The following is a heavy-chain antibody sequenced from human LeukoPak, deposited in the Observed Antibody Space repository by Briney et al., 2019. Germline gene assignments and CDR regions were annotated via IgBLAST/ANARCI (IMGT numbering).Heavy chain of an antibody. D-gene: IGHD2-2*02. J-gene: IGHJ5*02. CDR3: ARYCSSTSCYKPP. CDR2: IRSKAYGGTT. V-gene: IGHV3-49*04. Sequence: GGSLRLSCTASGFTFGDYAMRWVRQAPGKGLEWVGFIRSKAYGGTTDYAAPVKGRFTISRDDSKNTLYLHLNSLKTEDTAVYYCARYCSSTSCYKPPWGQGTLVTVSS. CDR1: GFTFGDYA.